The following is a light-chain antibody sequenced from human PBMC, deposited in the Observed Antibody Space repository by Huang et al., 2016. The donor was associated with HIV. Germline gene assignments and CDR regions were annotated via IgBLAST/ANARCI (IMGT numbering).Light chain of an antibody. V-gene: IGKV3-15*01. CDR3: QQYNNWPLT. CDR2: GAS. J-gene: IGKJ4*01. Sequence: EIILTQSPATLSVSPGDRATLSCRASQSVSSNLAWHQQKPGQAPRLLTYGASTRATAIPDRFSGSGSGTEFTLTISSLQSEDFAVYYCQQYNNWPLTFGGGTKVEIK. CDR1: QSVSSN.